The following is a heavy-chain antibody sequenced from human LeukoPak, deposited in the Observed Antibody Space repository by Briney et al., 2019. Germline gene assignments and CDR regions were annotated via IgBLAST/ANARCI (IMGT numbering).Heavy chain of an antibody. CDR3: ARSYSSSWSYYYYYYMDV. J-gene: IGHJ6*03. V-gene: IGHV4-59*01. CDR1: GGSISSYY. Sequence: PSETLSLTCTVSGGSISSYYWSWIRQLPGKGLGWIGYIYYSGSTNYNPSLKSRVTISVDTSKNQFSLKLSSVTAADTAVYYCARSYSSSWSYYYYYYMDVWGKGTTVTVSS. D-gene: IGHD6-13*01. CDR2: IYYSGST.